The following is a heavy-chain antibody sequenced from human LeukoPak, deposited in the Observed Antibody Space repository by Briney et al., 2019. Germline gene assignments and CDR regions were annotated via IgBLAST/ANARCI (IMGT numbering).Heavy chain of an antibody. CDR1: GGSFSGYY. CDR2: INHSGST. Sequence: SETLSLTCAVYGGSFSGYYWSWIRQPPGKGLEWIGEINHSGSTNYNPSLKSRVTISVDTSKNQFSLKLSSVTAADTAVYYCARGGYYMDVWGKATTVTVSS. CDR3: ARGGYYMDV. V-gene: IGHV4-34*01. J-gene: IGHJ6*03.